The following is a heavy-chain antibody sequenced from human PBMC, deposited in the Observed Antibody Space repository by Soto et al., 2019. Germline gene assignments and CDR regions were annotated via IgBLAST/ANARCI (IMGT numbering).Heavy chain of an antibody. CDR3: ATDLPLGYCSGGSCYSFTYYYGMDV. Sequence: ASVKVSCKVSGYTLTELSMHWVRQAPGKGLEWMGGFDPEDGETIYAQKFQGRVTMTEDTSTDTAYMELSSLRSEDTAVYHCATDLPLGYCSGGSCYSFTYYYGMDVWGQGTTVT. J-gene: IGHJ6*02. CDR2: FDPEDGET. V-gene: IGHV1-24*01. CDR1: GYTLTELS. D-gene: IGHD2-15*01.